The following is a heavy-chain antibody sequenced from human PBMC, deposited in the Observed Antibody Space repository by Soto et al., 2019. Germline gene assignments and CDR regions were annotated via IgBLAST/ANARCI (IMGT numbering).Heavy chain of an antibody. CDR1: GYTFTSYG. J-gene: IGHJ6*02. Sequence: QVQLVQSGAEVKKPGASVKVSCKASGYTFTSYGISWVRQAPGQGLEWMGWFSAYNGNTNYAQKLQGRVTMTTDTSTSTAYMELRSLRSDDTAVYYCARDPYSSGWYYYYYGMDVWGQGTTVTVSS. D-gene: IGHD6-19*01. CDR3: ARDPYSSGWYYYYYGMDV. V-gene: IGHV1-18*01. CDR2: FSAYNGNT.